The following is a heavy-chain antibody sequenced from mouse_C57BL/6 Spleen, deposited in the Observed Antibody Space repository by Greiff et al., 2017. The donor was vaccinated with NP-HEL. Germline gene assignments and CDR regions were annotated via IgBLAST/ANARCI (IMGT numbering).Heavy chain of an antibody. Sequence: EVMLVESGGGLVKPGGSLKLSCAASGFTFSDYGMHWVRQAPEKGLEWVAYISSGSSTIYYADTVKGRFTISRDNAKNTLFLRMTSLRSEDTAMYYWARGDYGSSLYWYFDVWGTGTTVTVAS. CDR1: GFTFSDYG. CDR3: ARGDYGSSLYWYFDV. V-gene: IGHV5-17*01. CDR2: ISSGSSTI. D-gene: IGHD1-1*01. J-gene: IGHJ1*03.